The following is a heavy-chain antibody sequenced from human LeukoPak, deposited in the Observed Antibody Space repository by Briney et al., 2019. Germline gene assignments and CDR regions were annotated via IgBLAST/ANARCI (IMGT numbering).Heavy chain of an antibody. V-gene: IGHV3-23*01. CDR3: ARAYYYGAGSWNYFDY. CDR1: GFTFDKYA. CDR2: ISGSGGST. J-gene: IGHJ4*02. D-gene: IGHD3-10*01. Sequence: GGSLRLSCAVSGFTFDKYAMRWVRQAPGKGLEWVSAISGSGGSTYYADSVKGRFTISRDNSKNTLYLQMNSLRAEDTAVYYCARAYYYGAGSWNYFDYWGQGTLVTVSS.